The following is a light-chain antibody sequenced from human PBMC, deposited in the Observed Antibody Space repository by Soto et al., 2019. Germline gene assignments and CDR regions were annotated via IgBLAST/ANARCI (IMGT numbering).Light chain of an antibody. Sequence: QSVLTQPRSVSGSPGQSVTISCTGTSSDVGAYNCVSWYQQHPGKAPKLMIYDVSKRPSGVPDRFSGSKSGNTASLTISGLQAEDEADYYCCSYAGSYTQVVFGGGTKLTVL. CDR2: DVS. CDR3: CSYAGSYTQVV. V-gene: IGLV2-11*01. J-gene: IGLJ2*01. CDR1: SSDVGAYNC.